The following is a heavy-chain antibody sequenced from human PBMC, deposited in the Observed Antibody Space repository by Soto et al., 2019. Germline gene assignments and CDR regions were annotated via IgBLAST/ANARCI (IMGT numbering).Heavy chain of an antibody. D-gene: IGHD2-15*01. CDR2: ISSSGSTI. CDR3: AGGMPTPTYLNRADYYYMDV. V-gene: IGHV3-11*01. J-gene: IGHJ6*03. Sequence: QVQLVESGGGLVKPGGSLRLSCAASGFTFSDYYMSWIRQAPGKGLEWVSYISSSGSTIYYADSVKGRFTISRDNAKNSLYRQMNSLRAEDTAVYYCAGGMPTPTYLNRADYYYMDVWGKGTTVTVSS. CDR1: GFTFSDYY.